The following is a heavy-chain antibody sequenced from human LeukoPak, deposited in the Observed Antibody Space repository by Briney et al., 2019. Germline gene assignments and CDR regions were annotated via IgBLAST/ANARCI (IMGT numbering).Heavy chain of an antibody. J-gene: IGHJ4*02. V-gene: IGHV3-30*02. Sequence: GGSLRLSCAASGFTFSTYSMHWVRQAPGRGLEWVTFIHYDGSEKCYADSVKGRFTISRDNSQNTVYLQMSSLRAEDTAMYYCAKGGSRGTYYFDYWGRGILVTVSS. CDR1: GFTFSTYS. D-gene: IGHD1-26*01. CDR2: IHYDGSEK. CDR3: AKGGSRGTYYFDY.